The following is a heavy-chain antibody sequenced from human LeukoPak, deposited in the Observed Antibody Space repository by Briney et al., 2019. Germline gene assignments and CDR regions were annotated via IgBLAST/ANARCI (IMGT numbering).Heavy chain of an antibody. CDR3: ARVGDFSVAAFDI. V-gene: IGHV3-64*01. Sequence: PGRSLRLSCAASGFTFSSYGMHWVRQAPGKGLEFVSAISSNGGSTYYANSVKGRFTISRDTSKNTLYLQMGSLRTEDMAVYYCARVGDFSVAAFDIWGQGTMVTVSS. CDR2: ISSNGGST. CDR1: GFTFSSYG. D-gene: IGHD3-16*01. J-gene: IGHJ3*02.